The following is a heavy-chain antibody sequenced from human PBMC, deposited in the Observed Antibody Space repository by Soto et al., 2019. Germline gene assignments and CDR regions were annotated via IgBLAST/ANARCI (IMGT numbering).Heavy chain of an antibody. D-gene: IGHD2-21*02. Sequence: QVQLQESGPGLVKPSETLSLTCTVSGGSISSYYWSWIRQPPGKGLEWIGYIYYSGSTSYNPSLKSRVTISVDTSKNQFSLKLSSVTAADTAVYYCAGVSVVVTATDFDYWGQGTLVTVSS. V-gene: IGHV4-59*01. CDR1: GGSISSYY. CDR2: IYYSGST. J-gene: IGHJ4*02. CDR3: AGVSVVVTATDFDY.